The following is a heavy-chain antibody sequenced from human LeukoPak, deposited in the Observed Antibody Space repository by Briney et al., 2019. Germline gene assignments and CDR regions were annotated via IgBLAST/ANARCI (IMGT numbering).Heavy chain of an antibody. CDR3: ARDHSDTAMVAYYYDSSGYPYY. CDR2: INPNSGGT. J-gene: IGHJ4*02. V-gene: IGHV1-2*02. D-gene: IGHD3-22*01. CDR1: GYTFTGYY. Sequence: ASVTVSCKASGYTFTGYYMHWVRQAPGQGLEWMGWINPNSGGTNYAQKFQGRVTMTRDTSISTAYMELSRLRSDDTAVYYCARDHSDTAMVAYYYDSSGYPYYWGQGTLVTVSS.